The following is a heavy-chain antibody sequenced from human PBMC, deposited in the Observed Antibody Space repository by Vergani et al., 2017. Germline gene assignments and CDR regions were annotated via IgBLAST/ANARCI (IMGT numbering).Heavy chain of an antibody. J-gene: IGHJ6*02. Sequence: EVQLVQSGAEVKKPGATMKISCKVSGYTFTDHYMHWVKQAPGKGLEWMGLVDPEDGETIYAEKFKGRVTIAADTSTDTAPLELSSLRSADTAVYYCATPQTVTTGGMEVWGQGTTVIVSS. CDR3: ATPQTVTTGGMEV. V-gene: IGHV1-69-2*01. CDR1: GYTFTDHY. CDR2: VDPEDGET. D-gene: IGHD4-17*01.